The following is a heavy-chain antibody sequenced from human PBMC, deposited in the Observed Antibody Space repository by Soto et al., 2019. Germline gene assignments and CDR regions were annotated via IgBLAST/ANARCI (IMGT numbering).Heavy chain of an antibody. CDR2: ISHDGRIE. D-gene: IGHD3-3*01. Sequence: GGSLGLCCAASGFTFSTFALHWVRQAPGEGLEWVALISHDGRIEKYADSVKGRFTISRDNSKNTLYMQMDSLRLEDTGVYYCARDGLPDDFRSGGYWFDPRGQGTQVTVSS. CDR1: GFTFSTFA. CDR3: ARDGLPDDFRSGGYWFDP. J-gene: IGHJ5*02. V-gene: IGHV3-30-3*01.